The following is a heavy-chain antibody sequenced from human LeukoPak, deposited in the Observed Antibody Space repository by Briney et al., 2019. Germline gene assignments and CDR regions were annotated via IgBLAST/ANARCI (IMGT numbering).Heavy chain of an antibody. D-gene: IGHD3-22*01. CDR1: GYTFISYG. CDR2: ISVYNGNT. J-gene: IGHJ4*02. V-gene: IGHV1-18*01. CDR3: ARVFDSSGYDFDY. Sequence: ASVKVSCKASGYTFISYGISWVRQAPGQGLEGMGWISVYNGNTNYAQKLQGRVTMTTDTSTSTAYVELRSLRSDDTAMYYCARVFDSSGYDFDYWGQGTLVTVSS.